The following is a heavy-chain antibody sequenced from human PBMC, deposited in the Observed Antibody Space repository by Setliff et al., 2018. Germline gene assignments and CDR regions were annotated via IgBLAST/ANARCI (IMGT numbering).Heavy chain of an antibody. V-gene: IGHV1-46*01. CDR1: GHSLTSNH. CDR2: INPNDGYT. D-gene: IGHD2-15*01. J-gene: IGHJ4*02. CDR3: IVNMVRPVTGLDS. Sequence: ASVKVSCKASGHSLTSNHFHWGRQAPGKGLEWMGTINPNDGYTIYTPAFQGRVAMTTDTSTGTAYMELSGLTSADTAIYYCIVNMVRPVTGLDSWGPGTLVTVSS.